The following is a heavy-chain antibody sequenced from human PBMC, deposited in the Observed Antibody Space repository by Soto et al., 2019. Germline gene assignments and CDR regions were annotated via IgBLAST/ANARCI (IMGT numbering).Heavy chain of an antibody. J-gene: IGHJ1*01. Sequence: SETLSLTCDVSDEAVTSPGNYWNWIRQRPDTGLEWIGYISSGGSPFYNPSLKSRVSISLDTSKNVISLALRSVTAADTAVYYCTLNHCAGGGCYDRDYWGRGTRVTVSS. CDR1: DEAVTSPGNY. CDR2: ISSGGSP. CDR3: TLNHCAGGGCYDRDY. V-gene: IGHV4-31*11. D-gene: IGHD2-15*01.